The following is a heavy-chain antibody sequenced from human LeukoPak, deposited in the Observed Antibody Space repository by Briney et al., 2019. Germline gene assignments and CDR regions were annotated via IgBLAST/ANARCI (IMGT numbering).Heavy chain of an antibody. J-gene: IGHJ4*02. CDR3: ARRDSGSNSLPFDH. Sequence: GGSLRLSCAASGFTFSSYWMSRVRQAPGKGLEWVANIRHDGREKYYVDSVKGRFTISRDNAKNSLYLQMNSLSAEDTAVYYCARRDSGSNSLPFDHWGQGALVTVSS. D-gene: IGHD1-26*01. CDR2: IRHDGREK. V-gene: IGHV3-7*05. CDR1: GFTFSSYW.